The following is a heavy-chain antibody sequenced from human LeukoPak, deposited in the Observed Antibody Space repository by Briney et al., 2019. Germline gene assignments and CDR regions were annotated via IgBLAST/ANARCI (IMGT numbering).Heavy chain of an antibody. J-gene: IGHJ4*02. Sequence: PGGSLRLSCAASGFPFSCYIMNWVRQAPGKGLEWVSFIGSSGNTIYYADSVKGRFTVSRDNAKNSLYLQMNSLRAEDTAVYYCARDQWLDYWGQGTLVTVSS. CDR2: IGSSGNTI. D-gene: IGHD6-19*01. CDR3: ARDQWLDY. CDR1: GFPFSCYI. V-gene: IGHV3-48*01.